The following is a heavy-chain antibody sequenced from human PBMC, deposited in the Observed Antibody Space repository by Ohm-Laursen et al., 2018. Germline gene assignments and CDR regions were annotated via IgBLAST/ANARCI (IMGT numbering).Heavy chain of an antibody. V-gene: IGHV4-34*01. Sequence: PGTLSLTCAVYGGSFSGYYWSWIRQPPGKGLEWIGEINHSGSTNYNPSLKSRVTMSVDTSKNQFSLKLSSVTAADTAVYYCARSSIGYYDTSGFHPAFDIWGQGTMVTVSS. D-gene: IGHD3-22*01. J-gene: IGHJ3*02. CDR3: ARSSIGYYDTSGFHPAFDI. CDR2: INHSGST. CDR1: GGSFSGYY.